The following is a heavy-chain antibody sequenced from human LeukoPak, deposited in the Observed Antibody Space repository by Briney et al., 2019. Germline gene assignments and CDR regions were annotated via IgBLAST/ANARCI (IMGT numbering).Heavy chain of an antibody. Sequence: SETLSLTCAVYGGSFSGYYWSWIRQPPGKGLEWIGEINHSGSTNYNPSLKSRVTISVDTSKNQFSLRLSSVTAADTAVYYCARDRGYGDFPKYFDLWGRGTLVTVSS. D-gene: IGHD4-17*01. CDR3: ARDRGYGDFPKYFDL. V-gene: IGHV4-34*01. J-gene: IGHJ2*01. CDR2: INHSGST. CDR1: GGSFSGYY.